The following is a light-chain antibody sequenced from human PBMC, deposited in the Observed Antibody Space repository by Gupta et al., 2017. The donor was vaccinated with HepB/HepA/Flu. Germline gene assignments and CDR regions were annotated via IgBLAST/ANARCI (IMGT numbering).Light chain of an antibody. V-gene: IGKV3-20*01. CDR2: HAS. Sequence: IVLTQSPGTLSLSPGERATLSCRASQSVTGSYLAWYQQKPGQAPRLLIYHASSRATGIPDRFSGSGSGTEFTLTISRLEPEDFAVYYCQQYGSSPFTFGQGTKVEIK. CDR3: QQYGSSPFT. CDR1: QSVTGSY. J-gene: IGKJ1*01.